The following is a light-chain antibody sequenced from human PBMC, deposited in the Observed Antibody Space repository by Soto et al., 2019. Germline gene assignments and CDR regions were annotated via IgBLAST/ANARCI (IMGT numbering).Light chain of an antibody. CDR3: QTWGTGTVI. CDR1: SGHSNYA. J-gene: IGLJ2*01. V-gene: IGLV4-69*01. CDR2: LNSDGSH. Sequence: QSVLTQSPSASASLGASVKLTFVLSSGHSNYAVAWHQQQPEKGPRYLMRLNSDGSHNRGDGIPDRFSGSSSGTERYLTISRLQSEDEADYYCQTWGTGTVIFGGGTQLTVL.